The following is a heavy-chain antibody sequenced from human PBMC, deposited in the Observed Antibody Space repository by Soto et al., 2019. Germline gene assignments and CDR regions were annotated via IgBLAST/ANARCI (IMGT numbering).Heavy chain of an antibody. J-gene: IGHJ3*02. V-gene: IGHV4-59*01. Sequence: TLSLTCSVFGGSINRVYWSWIRQPPGRGLEWIGYIYYSGSTNYNPSLKSRVTISIDTSKNQFSLKLSSVTAADTAVYYCARDASLTVDAFDMWGQGT. CDR2: IYYSGST. CDR1: GGSINRVY. D-gene: IGHD3-16*02. CDR3: ARDASLTVDAFDM.